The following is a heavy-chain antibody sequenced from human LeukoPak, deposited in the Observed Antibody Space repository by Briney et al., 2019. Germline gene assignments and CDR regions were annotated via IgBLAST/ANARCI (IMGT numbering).Heavy chain of an antibody. Sequence: SETLSLTCAVYGGSFSGYYWSWIRQPPGKGLEWIGYIYYSGSTNYNPSLKSRVTISVDTSKNQFSLKLSSVTAAVTAVYYCARVLVTGGSAFDIWGQGTMVTVSS. CDR1: GGSFSGYY. V-gene: IGHV4-59*01. CDR2: IYYSGST. CDR3: ARVLVTGGSAFDI. D-gene: IGHD1-14*01. J-gene: IGHJ3*02.